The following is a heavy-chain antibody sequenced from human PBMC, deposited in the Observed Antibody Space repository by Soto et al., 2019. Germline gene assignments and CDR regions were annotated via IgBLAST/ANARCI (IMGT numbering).Heavy chain of an antibody. CDR2: ISGLSATT. V-gene: IGHV3-48*02. Sequence: DVVLVHSGGGFVRPGESLRLSCGASGFRFTSFGMNWVRQGPGKGLEWLSYISGLSATTYYADSVRGRFTVSRDNDMNLLFLRLNNLSDVDTAVYYCTRGGTARPDYWCQGSRVVVSS. D-gene: IGHD2-8*02. J-gene: IGHJ4*02. CDR3: TRGGTARPDY. CDR1: GFRFTSFG.